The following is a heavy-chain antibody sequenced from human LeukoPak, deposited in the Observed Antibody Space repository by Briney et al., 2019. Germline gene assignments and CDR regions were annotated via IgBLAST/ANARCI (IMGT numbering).Heavy chain of an antibody. V-gene: IGHV3-7*01. CDR1: GFTFSSYW. D-gene: IGHD4-17*01. CDR2: IKQDGSEE. CDR3: ARDTGDDMVDY. J-gene: IGHJ4*02. Sequence: PGGSLRLSCTASGFTFSSYWMSWVRQAPGKGLEWVANIKQDGSEEYYVDSVKGRFTISRDNAKNSLYLQMNSLRAEDTAVYYCARDTGDDMVDYWGQGTLVTVSS.